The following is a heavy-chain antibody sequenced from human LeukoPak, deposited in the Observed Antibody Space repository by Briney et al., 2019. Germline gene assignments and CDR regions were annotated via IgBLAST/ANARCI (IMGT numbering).Heavy chain of an antibody. CDR1: GGSFSGYY. Sequence: SETLSLTCAVYGGSFSGYYWSWIRQPPGKGLEWIGEINHSGSTNYNPSLKSRVTISVDTSKNQFSLKLSSVTAADTAVYYCARHVRGSYGIYYFDYWGQGTLVTVSS. J-gene: IGHJ4*02. V-gene: IGHV4-34*01. CDR2: INHSGST. CDR3: ARHVRGSYGIYYFDY. D-gene: IGHD3-16*01.